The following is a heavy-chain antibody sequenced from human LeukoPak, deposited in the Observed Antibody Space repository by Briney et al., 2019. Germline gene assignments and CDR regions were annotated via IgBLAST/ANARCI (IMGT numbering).Heavy chain of an antibody. CDR2: IYTSGST. D-gene: IGHD3-22*01. J-gene: IGHJ4*02. CDR3: ARTAYDSSGYYYEGQLNFDY. CDR1: GGSISSYY. Sequence: SETLSLACTVSGGSISSYYWSWIRQPAGKGLEWIGRIYTSGSTNYNPSLKSRVTMSVDTSKNQFSLRLSSVTAAGTAVYYCARTAYDSSGYYYEGQLNFDYWGQGTLVTVSS. V-gene: IGHV4-4*07.